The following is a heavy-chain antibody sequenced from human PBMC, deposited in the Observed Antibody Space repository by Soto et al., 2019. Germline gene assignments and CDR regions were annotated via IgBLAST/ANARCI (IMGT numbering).Heavy chain of an antibody. CDR2: IYNSGPT. CDR1: GASISSGLSY. D-gene: IGHD3-16*01. CDR3: ARDGAVPYGMDV. V-gene: IGHV4-31*03. Sequence: QGQLQESGPGLVKPSQTISLTCTGSGASISSGLSYWSWIRQHPGKGLEWIGYIYNSGPTYYNPPFKSRVTISIDTSKNQFSLKMTSVTAADTAVYYCARDGAVPYGMDVWGHGTTVTVSS. J-gene: IGHJ6*02.